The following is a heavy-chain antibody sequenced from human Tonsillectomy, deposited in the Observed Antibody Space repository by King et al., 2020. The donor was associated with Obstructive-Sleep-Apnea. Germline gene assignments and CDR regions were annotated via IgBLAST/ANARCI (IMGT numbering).Heavy chain of an antibody. CDR3: ARESYYDSSGQFYYYYGMDV. D-gene: IGHD3-22*01. J-gene: IGHJ6*02. CDR1: GFTFSSYN. Sequence: VQLVESGGGLVQPGGSLRLSCAASGFTFSSYNMNWVRQAPGKGLEWVSYISRSSSTIYNADSVKGRFTISRDNAKNSLYLQMNSLRAEDTAVYYCARESYYDSSGQFYYYYGMDVWGQGTTVTVSS. CDR2: ISRSSSTI. V-gene: IGHV3-48*04.